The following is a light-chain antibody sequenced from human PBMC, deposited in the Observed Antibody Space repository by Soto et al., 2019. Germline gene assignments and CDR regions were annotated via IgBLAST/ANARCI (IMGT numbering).Light chain of an antibody. CDR3: QHVNSYPIT. Sequence: IQLTQSPSSLSASVGDRVTTTCRASQGISSYLAWYQQKPGKAPNLLIYAASTLPSGVPSRFSGSGSGADFTLTISSLQPEDFATYYCQHVNSYPITFGQGTRLEIK. J-gene: IGKJ5*01. CDR2: AAS. CDR1: QGISSY. V-gene: IGKV1-9*01.